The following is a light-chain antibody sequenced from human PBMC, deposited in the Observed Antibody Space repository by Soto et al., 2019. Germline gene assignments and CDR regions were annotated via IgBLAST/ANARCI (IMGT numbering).Light chain of an antibody. CDR1: QNLHSF. V-gene: IGKV3-11*01. CDR3: QQRTRWPMT. CDR2: DGS. J-gene: IGKJ5*01. Sequence: EIVFTQSPSTLSVSPGERFTLSCRASQNLHSFLNWYQQRPGQAPRPLIYDGSKRAAGVPDRISGDGSGTDYTLTISSLEPEDFAVYYCQQRTRWPMTFGQGTRLEIK.